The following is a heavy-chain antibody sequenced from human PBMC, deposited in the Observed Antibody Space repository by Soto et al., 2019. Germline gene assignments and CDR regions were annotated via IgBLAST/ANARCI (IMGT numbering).Heavy chain of an antibody. Sequence: GGSLRLSCAASGFTFSSYAMSWVRQAPGKGLEWVSAISGSGGSTYYADSVKGRFTISRDNSKNTLYLQMNSLRAEDTAVYYCAKPLGGTPLQKYFDYWGQGTLVTVSS. J-gene: IGHJ4*02. CDR3: AKPLGGTPLQKYFDY. CDR1: GFTFSSYA. D-gene: IGHD2-15*01. V-gene: IGHV3-23*01. CDR2: ISGSGGST.